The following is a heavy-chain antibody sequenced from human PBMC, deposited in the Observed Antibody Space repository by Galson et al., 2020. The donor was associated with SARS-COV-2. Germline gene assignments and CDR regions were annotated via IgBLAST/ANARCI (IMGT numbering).Heavy chain of an antibody. CDR2: ISWHGGST. V-gene: IGHV3-43D*04. CDR1: GFTFDDYA. J-gene: IGHJ4*02. D-gene: IGHD3-3*02. Sequence: GGSLRLSCAASGFTFDDYAMHWARQAPGKGLEWVSLISWHGGSTYYADSVKGRFTISRDNSKNSLYLQMNRPRAEDTALYYCANGHFWSGNNPNFDYWGQGTLVTVSS. CDR3: ANGHFWSGNNPNFDY.